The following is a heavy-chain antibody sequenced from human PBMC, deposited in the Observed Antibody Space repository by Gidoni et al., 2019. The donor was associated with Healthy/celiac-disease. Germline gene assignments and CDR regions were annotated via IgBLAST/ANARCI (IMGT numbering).Heavy chain of an antibody. CDR2: IWYDGSNK. CDR3: AREYYYDSSGYRDYYFDY. D-gene: IGHD3-22*01. CDR1: GFTFSSYG. V-gene: IGHV3-33*01. Sequence: QVQLVESGGGVVQPGRSLRLSCAASGFTFSSYGLHWVRQAPGKGLEWVAVIWYDGSNKYYADSVKGRFTISRDNSKNTLYLQMNSLRAEDTAVYYCAREYYYDSSGYRDYYFDYWGQGTLVTVSS. J-gene: IGHJ4*02.